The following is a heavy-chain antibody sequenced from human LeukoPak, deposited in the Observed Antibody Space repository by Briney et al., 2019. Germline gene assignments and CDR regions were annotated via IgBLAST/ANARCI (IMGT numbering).Heavy chain of an antibody. CDR3: AKGSGYYGSGSYSLVY. CDR1: GFTFSGYA. CDR2: ISGSGGST. V-gene: IGHV3-23*01. D-gene: IGHD3-10*01. J-gene: IGHJ4*02. Sequence: GGSLRLSCAASGFTFSGYAMHWVRQAPGKGLEWVSAISGSGGSTYYADSVKGRFTISRDNSKNTLYLQMNSLKAEDTAVYYCAKGSGYYGSGSYSLVYWGQGTLVTVSS.